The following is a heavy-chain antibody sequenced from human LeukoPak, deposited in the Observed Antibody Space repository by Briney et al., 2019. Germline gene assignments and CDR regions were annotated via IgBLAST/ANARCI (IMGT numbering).Heavy chain of an antibody. CDR1: GGSFSGYY. D-gene: IGHD4-11*01. CDR2: INHSGST. Sequence: PSETLSLTCAVYGGSFSGYYWSWIRQPPGKGLEWIGEINHSGSTNYNPSLKSRVTISVDTSKNQFSLKLSSVTAADTAVYYCARGAPTDAGWFDPWGQGTLVTVSS. CDR3: ARGAPTDAGWFDP. J-gene: IGHJ5*02. V-gene: IGHV4-34*01.